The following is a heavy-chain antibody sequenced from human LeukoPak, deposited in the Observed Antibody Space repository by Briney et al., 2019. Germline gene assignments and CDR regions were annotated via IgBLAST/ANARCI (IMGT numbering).Heavy chain of an antibody. D-gene: IGHD2-8*01. CDR1: GDSISRGAYY. CDR2: IYYSGST. J-gene: IGHJ4*02. V-gene: IGHV4-39*07. CDR3: ARDVSPNGVVDY. Sequence: PSETLSLTCTVSGDSISRGAYYWGWIRQPPGKGLEWIGSIYYSGSTYYNPPLKSRVTVSVDTSKNQFSLKLSPVTAADTAVYYCARDVSPNGVVDYWGQGTLVTVSS.